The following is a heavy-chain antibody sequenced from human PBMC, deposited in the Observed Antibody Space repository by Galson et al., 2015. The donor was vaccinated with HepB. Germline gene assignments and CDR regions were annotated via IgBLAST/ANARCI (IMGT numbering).Heavy chain of an antibody. D-gene: IGHD1-26*01. CDR2: INAGNGNT. V-gene: IGHV1-3*01. J-gene: IGHJ6*02. Sequence: QSGAEVKKPGASVKVSCKASGYTFTSYAMHWVRQAPGQRLEWMGWINAGNGNTKYSQKFQGRVTITRDTSASTAYMELSSLRSEDTAVYYCARGGSGSPSYYGMDVWGRGTTVTVSS. CDR1: GYTFTSYA. CDR3: ARGGSGSPSYYGMDV.